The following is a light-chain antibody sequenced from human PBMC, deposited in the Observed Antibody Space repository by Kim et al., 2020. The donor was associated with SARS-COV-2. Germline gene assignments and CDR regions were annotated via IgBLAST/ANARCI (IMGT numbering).Light chain of an antibody. V-gene: IGLV2-23*01. CDR1: SSDIGSYNL. J-gene: IGLJ2*01. CDR3: CSYAGNFTVI. Sequence: QSALTQPASVSGSPGQSITFSCTGTSSDIGSYNLVSWYQHHTGKAPKLLIYEGTERPSGVSIRFSGSTSGNTASLTISGLQAEDEADYYCCSYAGNFTVIFGGGTKLTVL. CDR2: EGT.